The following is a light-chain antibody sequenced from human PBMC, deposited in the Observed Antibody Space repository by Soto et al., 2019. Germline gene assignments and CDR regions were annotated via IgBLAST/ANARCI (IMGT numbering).Light chain of an antibody. J-gene: IGKJ5*01. CDR2: GVS. V-gene: IGKV3D-20*02. CDR3: QQRHMWPIT. CDR1: QSLSSRN. Sequence: ELVLTQSPGTLSLSPGERATLSCRASQSLSSRNLAWYQQKPGQAPRPLIYGVSSRATGIPPRFSGSGSGADFTLTISSLEPEDSAVYYCQQRHMWPITFGQGTRLEIK.